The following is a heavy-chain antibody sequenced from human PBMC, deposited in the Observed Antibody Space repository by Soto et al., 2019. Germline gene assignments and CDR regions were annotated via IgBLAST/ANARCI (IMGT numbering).Heavy chain of an antibody. Sequence: PSETLSLTCAVYGGAFIGYYWIFIRHPPFKGREWIGEINHSGSTNYNPSLKSRVTISVDTSKNQFPLKLSSVTAADTAVYYCARTVRITMIVVVIMAWFDPWGQGTLVTVSS. CDR1: GGAFIGYY. D-gene: IGHD3-22*01. CDR3: ARTVRITMIVVVIMAWFDP. V-gene: IGHV4-34*01. CDR2: INHSGST. J-gene: IGHJ5*02.